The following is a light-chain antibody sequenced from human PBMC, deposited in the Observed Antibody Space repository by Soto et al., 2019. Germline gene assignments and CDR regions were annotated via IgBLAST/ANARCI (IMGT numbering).Light chain of an antibody. J-gene: IGKJ1*01. CDR2: GAS. CDR1: QSVSSN. Sequence: EIVMTQSPATLSVSPGERATLSCRASQSVSSNLAWYQQKPGQAPRLLIYGASTRATGIPARFSGSGSGTEFTLTLSSLQSEDFAVYYCQQYNNWPRTFVQGTKVEIK. CDR3: QQYNNWPRT. V-gene: IGKV3-15*01.